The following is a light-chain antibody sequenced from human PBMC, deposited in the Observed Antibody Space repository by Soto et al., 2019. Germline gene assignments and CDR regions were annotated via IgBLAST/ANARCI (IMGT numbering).Light chain of an antibody. CDR2: KTS. Sequence: DIHMTQSPSTLSASVGDRVTITCRASQSISIWLAWYQQKPGKAPNLLIYKTSSLETGVPSRFSGSGSGTEFTLTISSLQPEDFATYYCQHWNDYSWTFGQGTKVEVK. J-gene: IGKJ1*01. V-gene: IGKV1-5*03. CDR1: QSISIW. CDR3: QHWNDYSWT.